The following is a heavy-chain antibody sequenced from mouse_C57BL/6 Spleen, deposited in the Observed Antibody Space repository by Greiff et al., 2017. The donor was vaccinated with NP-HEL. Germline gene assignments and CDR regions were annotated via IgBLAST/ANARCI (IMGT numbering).Heavy chain of an antibody. CDR3: AEGGTAQAWFAY. D-gene: IGHD3-2*02. Sequence: VHVKQSVAELVRPGASVKLSCTASGFNIKNTYMHWVKQRPEQGLEWIGRIDPANGNTKYAPKFQGKATITADTSSNTAYLQLSSLTSEDTAIYYCAEGGTAQAWFAYWGQGTLVTVSA. V-gene: IGHV14-3*01. J-gene: IGHJ3*01. CDR1: GFNIKNTY. CDR2: IDPANGNT.